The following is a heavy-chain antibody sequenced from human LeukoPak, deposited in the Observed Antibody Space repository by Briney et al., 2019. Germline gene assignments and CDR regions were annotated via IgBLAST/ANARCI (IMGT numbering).Heavy chain of an antibody. D-gene: IGHD4-11*01. CDR1: GGSFSGYY. Sequence: SSETLPLTCAVYGGSFSGYYWSWIRQPPGKGLEWIGEVNHSGSTNYNPSLKSRVTISVDTSKNQFSLKLSSVTAADTAVYYCARGALAYSSRSLTTPSRDVWGKGTTVTVSS. V-gene: IGHV4-34*01. CDR2: VNHSGST. CDR3: ARGALAYSSRSLTTPSRDV. J-gene: IGHJ6*04.